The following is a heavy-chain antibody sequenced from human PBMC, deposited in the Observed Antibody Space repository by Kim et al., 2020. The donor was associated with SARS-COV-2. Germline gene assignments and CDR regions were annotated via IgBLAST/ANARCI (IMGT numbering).Heavy chain of an antibody. J-gene: IGHJ3*02. V-gene: IGHV3-23*03. CDR1: GFTFSSYA. CDR2: IYSGGSST. D-gene: IGHD1-26*01. CDR3: AKDRIVGAPDAFDI. Sequence: GGSLRLSCAASGFTFSSYAMSWVCQAPGKGLEWVSVIYSGGSSTYYADSVKGRFTISRDNSKNTLYLQMNSLRAEDTAVYYCAKDRIVGAPDAFDIWGQGTMVTVSS.